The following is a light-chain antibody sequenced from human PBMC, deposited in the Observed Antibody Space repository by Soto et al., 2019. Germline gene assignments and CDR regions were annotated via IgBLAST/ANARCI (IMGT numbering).Light chain of an antibody. CDR1: SSNIGSNT. Sequence: QSVLTPPPSASGTPGQRVTISCSGSSSNIGSNTVHWYQQLPGTAPKLLIYSNNQRPSGVPDRVSGSKSGTSASLAIRGLQAEDEADYYCAAWEDSLSGVVFGGGTKLTVL. CDR3: AAWEDSLSGVV. V-gene: IGLV1-44*01. CDR2: SNN. J-gene: IGLJ2*01.